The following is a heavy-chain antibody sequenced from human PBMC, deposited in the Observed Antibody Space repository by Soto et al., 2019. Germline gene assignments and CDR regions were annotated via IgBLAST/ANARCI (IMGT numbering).Heavy chain of an antibody. CDR3: TTGLRYYDFWSGYYRGDY. V-gene: IGHV3-15*01. CDR1: GFTFSNAW. J-gene: IGHJ4*02. CDR2: IKGKTDGGTT. D-gene: IGHD3-3*01. Sequence: GGSLRLSCAASGFTFSNAWMYWVRQAPGKGLEWVGLIKGKTDGGTTDYAAPVKGRFAISRDDSKNTLYLQMNSLETEDTAVYYCTTGLRYYDFWSGYYRGDYWGQGTLVTVSS.